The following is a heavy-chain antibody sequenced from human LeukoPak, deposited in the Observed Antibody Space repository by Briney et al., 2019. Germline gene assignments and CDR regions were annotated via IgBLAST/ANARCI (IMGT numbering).Heavy chain of an antibody. Sequence: SETLSLTCTVSGGSISSYYWSWIRQPPGKGLEWIGYIYYSGSTNYNPSLKSRVTISVDTSKNQFFLKLSSVTAADTAVYYCARHRLVEVAAIDYGMDVWGQGTTVTVSS. J-gene: IGHJ6*02. D-gene: IGHD2-15*01. V-gene: IGHV4-59*08. CDR2: IYYSGST. CDR1: GGSISSYY. CDR3: ARHRLVEVAAIDYGMDV.